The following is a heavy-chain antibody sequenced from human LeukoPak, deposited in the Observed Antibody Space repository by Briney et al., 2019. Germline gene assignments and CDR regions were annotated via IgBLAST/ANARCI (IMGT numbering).Heavy chain of an antibody. CDR1: GLTFRSYW. J-gene: IGHJ1*01. V-gene: IGHV3-74*01. CDR2: IKSDGSP. Sequence: GGSLRLSCAAPGLTFRSYWMHSVRQARGKGLVWVSRIKSDGSPNYADSVKGRFTISRDKAKNTVSLQMNSLRAEDTGVYYCARAPSEIGGYYPEYFRHWGQGTLVTVSS. CDR3: ARAPSEIGGYYPEYFRH. D-gene: IGHD3-22*01.